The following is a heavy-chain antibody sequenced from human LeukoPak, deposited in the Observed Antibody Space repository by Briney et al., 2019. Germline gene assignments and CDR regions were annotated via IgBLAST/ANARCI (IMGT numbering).Heavy chain of an antibody. Sequence: PSETLSLTCAVFGGSFSDYYWSWIRQPPGKGLEWIGKINHSGSTNYNPSLKSRVTISVDTSKNQFSLKLSSVTAADTAVYYCARIFGLPSNYYYYYMDVWGKGTTVTVSS. D-gene: IGHD3/OR15-3a*01. V-gene: IGHV4-34*01. CDR3: ARIFGLPSNYYYYYMDV. CDR1: GGSFSDYY. J-gene: IGHJ6*03. CDR2: INHSGST.